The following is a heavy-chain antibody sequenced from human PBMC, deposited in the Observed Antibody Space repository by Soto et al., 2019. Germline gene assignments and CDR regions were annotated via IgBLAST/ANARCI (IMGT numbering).Heavy chain of an antibody. CDR1: GYTFSNYG. V-gene: IGHV1-18*01. D-gene: IGHD5-18*01. J-gene: IGHJ6*02. CDR3: ARDPGFGFGYSYAFAMDV. Sequence: QVQLVQSGAEVKKPGASVKVSCKASGYTFSNYGISWVRQGPGQGLEWMGWISGYNGNTHYEEKVQDRIKMTTDTSTSTTSLELRSVRSDDPAVYFCARDPGFGFGYSYAFAMDVWGQGTTVTVSS. CDR2: ISGYNGNT.